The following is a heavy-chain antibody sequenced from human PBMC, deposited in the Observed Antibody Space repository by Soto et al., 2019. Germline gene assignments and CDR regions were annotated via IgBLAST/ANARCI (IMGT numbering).Heavy chain of an antibody. Sequence: ASVKVSCKASGYTFTSYYMHWVRQAPGQGLEWMGIINPSGGSTSYAQKFQGRVTMTRDTSTSTVYMELSSLRSEDTAVYYCARGYCSSTSCYDPFSYYYYGMDVWGEGTTVTVPQ. CDR1: GYTFTSYY. CDR3: ARGYCSSTSCYDPFSYYYYGMDV. J-gene: IGHJ6*04. D-gene: IGHD2-2*01. CDR2: INPSGGST. V-gene: IGHV1-46*01.